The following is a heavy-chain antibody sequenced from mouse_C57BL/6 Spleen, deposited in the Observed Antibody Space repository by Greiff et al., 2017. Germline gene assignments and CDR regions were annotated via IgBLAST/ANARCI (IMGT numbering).Heavy chain of an antibody. CDR2: IYPGDGDT. V-gene: IGHV1-82*01. Sequence: QVQLKESGPELVKPGASVKISCKASGYAFSSSWMNWVKQRPGKGLEWIVRIYPGDGDTNYNGKFKGKATLTADKSSSTAYMQLSSLTSEDSAVYFCARSDYYGSSHYYAMDYWGQGTSVTVSS. CDR1: GYAFSSSW. J-gene: IGHJ4*01. D-gene: IGHD1-1*01. CDR3: ARSDYYGSSHYYAMDY.